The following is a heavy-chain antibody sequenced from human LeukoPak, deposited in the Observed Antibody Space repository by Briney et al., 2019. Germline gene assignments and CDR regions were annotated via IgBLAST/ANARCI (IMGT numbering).Heavy chain of an antibody. J-gene: IGHJ4*02. D-gene: IGHD6-19*01. CDR2: ISSSSSTI. Sequence: GGSLRLSCAASGLTVSSYSMNWVRQAPGKGLEWVSYISSSSSTIYYADSVKGRFTISRDNSRNTLHLQMNSLRAEDTAVYYCAKDSSSSGFSAACNFDYWGQGTLLAVSS. CDR3: AKDSSSSGFSAACNFDY. V-gene: IGHV3-48*01. CDR1: GLTVSSYS.